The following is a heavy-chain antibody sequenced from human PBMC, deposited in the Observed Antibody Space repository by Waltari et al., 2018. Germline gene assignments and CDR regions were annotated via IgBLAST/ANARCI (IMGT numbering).Heavy chain of an antibody. Sequence: QVQLVQSGAEVKEPGVSVKVSCKASGYTFIDSYIHWVRPAPGQGREWLVWMNPNNGGTKYAEKCQGRVTMNTDTPINTAYMELRSVRSDDTAVYYCTRSLLWFGEIKGNWFDPWGQGTLVTVSS. CDR3: TRSLLWFGEIKGNWFDP. J-gene: IGHJ5*02. CDR2: MNPNNGGT. D-gene: IGHD3-10*01. CDR1: GYTFIDSY. V-gene: IGHV1-2*02.